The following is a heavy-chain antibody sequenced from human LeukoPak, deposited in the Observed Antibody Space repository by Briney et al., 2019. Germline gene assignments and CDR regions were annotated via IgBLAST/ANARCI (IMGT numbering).Heavy chain of an antibody. D-gene: IGHD3-9*01. Sequence: ASVKVSCKASGYTFTSYGICWVRQAPGQGLEWMGWISAYNGNTNYAQKLQGRVTMTTDTSTSTAYMELRSLRSDDTAVYYCARVVYDILTGAGYYYYMDVWGKGTTVTVSS. CDR2: ISAYNGNT. V-gene: IGHV1-18*01. J-gene: IGHJ6*03. CDR1: GYTFTSYG. CDR3: ARVVYDILTGAGYYYYMDV.